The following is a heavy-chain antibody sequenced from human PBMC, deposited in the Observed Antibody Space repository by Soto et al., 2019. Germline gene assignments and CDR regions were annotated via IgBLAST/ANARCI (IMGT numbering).Heavy chain of an antibody. V-gene: IGHV4-34*01. CDR2: INHSGST. CDR1: GGSFGGYY. J-gene: IGHJ5*02. CDR3: ARGFRLLWFGELLVRGPGFDP. D-gene: IGHD3-10*01. Sequence: SETLSLTCAVYGGSFGGYYWSWIRQPPGKGLEWIGEINHSGSTNYNPSLKSRVTISVDTSKNQFSLKLSSVTAADTAVYYCARGFRLLWFGELLVRGPGFDPWGQGTLVTVSS.